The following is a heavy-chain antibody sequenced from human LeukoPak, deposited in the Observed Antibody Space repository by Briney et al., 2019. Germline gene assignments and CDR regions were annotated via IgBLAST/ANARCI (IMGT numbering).Heavy chain of an antibody. D-gene: IGHD4-17*01. V-gene: IGHV3-23*01. CDR3: AKDPYGDYVVYFDY. CDR1: GFTFRSYA. CDR2: ISGSGGST. J-gene: IGHJ4*02. Sequence: GGSLRLSCAASGFTFRSYAMSWVRQAPGKGLEWVSAISGSGGSTYYADSVKGRFTISRDNSKNTLYLQMNSLRAEDTAVYYCAKDPYGDYVVYFDYWGQGTLVTVSS.